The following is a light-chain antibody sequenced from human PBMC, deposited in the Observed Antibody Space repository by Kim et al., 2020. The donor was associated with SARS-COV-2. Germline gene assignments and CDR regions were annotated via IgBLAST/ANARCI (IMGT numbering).Light chain of an antibody. Sequence: EIVLTQSPGTLSLSPGERATLSCRASQSVSSSYLAWYQQKPGQAPRLLIYGASSRATGIPDRFSGSGSGTDFTLTISRLEPEDFAVYYCQQYGSPYNFGQGTKLEI. CDR1: QSVSSSY. J-gene: IGKJ2*01. CDR3: QQYGSPYN. V-gene: IGKV3-20*01. CDR2: GAS.